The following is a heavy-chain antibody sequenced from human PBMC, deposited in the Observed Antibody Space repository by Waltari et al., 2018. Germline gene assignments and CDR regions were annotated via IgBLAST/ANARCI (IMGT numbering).Heavy chain of an antibody. J-gene: IGHJ6*02. D-gene: IGHD1-26*01. Sequence: EVQLLESGGGLVQPGGSLRLSCAASRFSFSSYAMNWVRQAPGKGLEWVSAITNSGGITKYADSVKGRFTISRDNSKNTLYLQMNSLRAEDTALYYCAKGRSDSGYYAMDVWGQGTTVTVSS. V-gene: IGHV3-23*01. CDR1: RFSFSSYA. CDR2: ITNSGGIT. CDR3: AKGRSDSGYYAMDV.